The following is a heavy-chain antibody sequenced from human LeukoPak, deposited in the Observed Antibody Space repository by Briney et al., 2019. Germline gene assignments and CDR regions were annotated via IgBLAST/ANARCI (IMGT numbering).Heavy chain of an antibody. Sequence: GGSLRLSCTASGFTFDDYTMHWVRQAPGKGLEWVSGISWNSGSMGYADSVKGRFTISRDNAKNSLYLQMNSLRAEDTALYYCAKDISTMVRGVTFGYWGQGTLVTVSS. CDR2: ISWNSGSM. V-gene: IGHV3-9*01. CDR1: GFTFDDYT. D-gene: IGHD3-10*01. J-gene: IGHJ4*02. CDR3: AKDISTMVRGVTFGY.